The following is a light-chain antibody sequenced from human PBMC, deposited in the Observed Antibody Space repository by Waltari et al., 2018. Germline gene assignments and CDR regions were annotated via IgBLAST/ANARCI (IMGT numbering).Light chain of an antibody. Sequence: QSALTQPPSASGSPGQSVTISCTGTSSDIGGFSYVSWYQQNPGQAPKLLIYEVNKRPSGIPDRFSGSKSGNTASLTVSGLQAEDEAEYYCSSYGGRNNLLFGEGTKLTVL. V-gene: IGLV2-8*01. CDR1: SSDIGGFSY. CDR3: SSYGGRNNLL. CDR2: EVN. J-gene: IGLJ3*02.